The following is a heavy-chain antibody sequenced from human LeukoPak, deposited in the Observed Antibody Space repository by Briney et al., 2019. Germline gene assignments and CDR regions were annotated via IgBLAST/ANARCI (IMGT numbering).Heavy chain of an antibody. J-gene: IGHJ4*02. D-gene: IGHD4-23*01. CDR3: ARVRTDYGGFDY. CDR1: GGTFSSYA. V-gene: IGHV1-69*13. CDR2: IIPIFGTA. Sequence: ASVRVSCKASGGTFSSYAISWVRQAHGQGLEWVGGIIPIFGTANYAQKFQGRVTITADESTSTAYMELSSLRSEDTAVYYCARVRTDYGGFDYWGQGTLVTVSS.